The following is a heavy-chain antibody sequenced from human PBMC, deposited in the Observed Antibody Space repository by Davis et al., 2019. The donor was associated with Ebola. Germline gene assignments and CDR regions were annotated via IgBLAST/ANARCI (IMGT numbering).Heavy chain of an antibody. V-gene: IGHV4-59*08. Sequence: MPSETLSLTCTVSGGSISPYYWSWIRQPPGKGLEWIGYIYYSGSTKYNLSLKGRVAISVDTSKNQFSLKLSSVTAADTAVYYCARSYGAAPFDYWGQGNLVTVSS. CDR2: IYYSGST. CDR1: GGSISPYY. D-gene: IGHD4/OR15-4a*01. J-gene: IGHJ4*02. CDR3: ARSYGAAPFDY.